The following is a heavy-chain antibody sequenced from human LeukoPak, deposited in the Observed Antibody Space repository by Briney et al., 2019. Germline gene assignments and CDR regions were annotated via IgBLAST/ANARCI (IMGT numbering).Heavy chain of an antibody. Sequence: ASVKVSCKASGYTFTSYGISWVRQAPGQGLEWTGWISAYNGNTNYAQKLQGRVTMTTDTSTSTAYMELRSLRSDDTAVYYCARAHPPYYDILTGYPNGGVDYWGQGTLVTVSS. CDR1: GYTFTSYG. D-gene: IGHD3-9*01. V-gene: IGHV1-18*01. CDR2: ISAYNGNT. J-gene: IGHJ4*02. CDR3: ARAHPPYYDILTGYPNGGVDY.